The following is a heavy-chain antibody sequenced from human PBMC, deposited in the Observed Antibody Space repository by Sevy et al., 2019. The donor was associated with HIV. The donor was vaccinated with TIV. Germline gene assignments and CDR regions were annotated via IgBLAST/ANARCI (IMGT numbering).Heavy chain of an antibody. CDR3: ARGRKTTQEWLEELDYYYGVDV. J-gene: IGHJ6*02. Sequence: GGSLRLSCAASGFTFSTYDMHWVRQAPGKGLEWVAYIRYDGSNKYYADSVRGRFTISRDNSKNTLYPQMNSLRAEDTAVYYCARGRKTTQEWLEELDYYYGVDVWGQGTTVTVSS. CDR1: GFTFSTYD. CDR2: IRYDGSNK. D-gene: IGHD2-8*01. V-gene: IGHV3-30*02.